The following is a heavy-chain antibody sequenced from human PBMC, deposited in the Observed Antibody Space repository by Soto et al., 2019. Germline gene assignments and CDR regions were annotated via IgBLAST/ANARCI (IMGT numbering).Heavy chain of an antibody. CDR3: ARKTRYCISTSCNIWFDP. J-gene: IGHJ5*02. CDR1: GGSISSGGYS. Sequence: PSETLSLTCAVSGGSISSGGYSWSWIRQPPGKGLEWIGYIYHSGSTYYNPSLKSRVTISVDTSKNQFSLKLSSVTAADTAVHYCARKTRYCISTSCNIWFDPWGQGTLVTVSS. CDR2: IYHSGST. D-gene: IGHD2-2*01. V-gene: IGHV4-30-2*02.